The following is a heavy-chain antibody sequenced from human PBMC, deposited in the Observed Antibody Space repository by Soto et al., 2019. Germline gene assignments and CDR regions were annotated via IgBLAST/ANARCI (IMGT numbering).Heavy chain of an antibody. D-gene: IGHD3-3*01. Sequence: QLQESGPGLVKPSETLSLTCTVSGGSITNSYWNWIRQPPGKGLEWIGCIYYTGSTNLNPSLKSRVSKSADTSKTQFYLNLNSATAADTAIYYCAYSITTIHSDWFDPWGLGTLVIVSS. V-gene: IGHV4-59*01. CDR2: IYYTGST. CDR1: GGSITNSY. CDR3: AYSITTIHSDWFDP. J-gene: IGHJ5*02.